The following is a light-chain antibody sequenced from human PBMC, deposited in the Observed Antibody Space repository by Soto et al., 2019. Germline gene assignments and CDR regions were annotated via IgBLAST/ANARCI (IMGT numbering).Light chain of an antibody. V-gene: IGLV2-14*01. CDR3: ISYTSSSTSYV. CDR2: EVS. CDR1: SSDVGGYNY. Sequence: QSALTQPASVSGSPGQSITISCTGTSSDVGGYNYVAWHQQHPGKVPRLMIYEVSNRPSGVSNRFSGSKSGSTASLTISGLQAEDEADYYCISYTSSSTSYVFGTGTKV. J-gene: IGLJ1*01.